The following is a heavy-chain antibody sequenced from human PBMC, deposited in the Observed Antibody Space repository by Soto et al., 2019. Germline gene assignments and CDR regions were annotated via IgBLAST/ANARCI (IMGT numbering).Heavy chain of an antibody. V-gene: IGHV4-34*01. CDR2: IAHSGST. CDR1: NGSFSGYY. Sequence: QAQLQQWGAGLLKPSETLSLTCAVSNGSFSGYYGSWIRQPPGKGLEWIGEIAHSGSTNYSLSLKSRVTMSVDTSKNQFSLKLTSVTAADTAVYYCARGLTREEPWYFGLWGRGTLVTVSS. CDR3: ARGLTREEPWYFGL. J-gene: IGHJ2*01. D-gene: IGHD2-2*01.